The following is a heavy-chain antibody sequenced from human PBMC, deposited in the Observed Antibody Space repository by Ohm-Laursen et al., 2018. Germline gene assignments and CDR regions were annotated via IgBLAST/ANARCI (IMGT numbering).Heavy chain of an antibody. D-gene: IGHD6-13*01. Sequence: SLRLSCSASGFTFSNYWMSWVRQAPGKGLEWVSVISGSGGSTYYADSVKGRFTISRDNSKNALYLQMNSLRAEDTAVYYCAKDGRIRDCSWFDYWGQGTLVTVSS. CDR1: GFTFSNYW. V-gene: IGHV3-23*01. CDR3: AKDGRIRDCSWFDY. CDR2: ISGSGGST. J-gene: IGHJ4*02.